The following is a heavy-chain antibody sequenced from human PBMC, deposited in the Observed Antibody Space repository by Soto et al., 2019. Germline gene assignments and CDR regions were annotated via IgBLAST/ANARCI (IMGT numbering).Heavy chain of an antibody. CDR1: GFTFSSHW. CDR3: AGSPGLSRISGTTLGA. V-gene: IGHV3-74*01. CDR2: INGDGSST. D-gene: IGHD1-7*01. Sequence: GGSLRLSCAASGFTFSSHWMHWVRQAPGKGLVWVSRINGDGSSTSYADSVKGRFTISRDNVKNMLYLQVNSLRADDTAVYYCAGSPGLSRISGTTLGAWGQGTLVTVSS. J-gene: IGHJ5*01.